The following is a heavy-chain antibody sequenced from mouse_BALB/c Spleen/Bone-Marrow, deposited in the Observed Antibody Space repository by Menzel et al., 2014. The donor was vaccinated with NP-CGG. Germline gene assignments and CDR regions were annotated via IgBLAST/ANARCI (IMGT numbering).Heavy chain of an antibody. J-gene: IGHJ2*01. V-gene: IGHV1S22*01. CDR3: TSWDY. CDR1: GYTFTSYW. Sequence: LQQSGSELVRPGDSVKLSCKASGYTFTSYWMHWVKQRHGQGIEWIGNIYPGSGSTNYDEKFKSKGTLTVDTSSSTAYMHLSSLTSEDSAVYYCTSWDYWGQGTTLTVSS. CDR2: IYPGSGST.